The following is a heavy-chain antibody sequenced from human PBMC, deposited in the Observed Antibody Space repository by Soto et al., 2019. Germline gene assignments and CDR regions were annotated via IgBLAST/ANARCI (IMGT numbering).Heavy chain of an antibody. D-gene: IGHD3-22*01. CDR2: IWYDESNK. CDR1: GFTFSSYG. Sequence: GGSLRLSCAASGFTFSSYGMHWVRQAPGKGLEWVALIWYDESNKYYADSVKGRFTISRDNSKNTLYLQMNSLRVEDTAVYYFARVRGYYPRDAYDIWGQGKMVTVS. J-gene: IGHJ3*02. V-gene: IGHV3-33*01. CDR3: ARVRGYYPRDAYDI.